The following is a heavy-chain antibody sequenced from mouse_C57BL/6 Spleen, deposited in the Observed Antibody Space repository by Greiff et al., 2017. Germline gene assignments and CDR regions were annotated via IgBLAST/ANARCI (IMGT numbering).Heavy chain of an antibody. Sequence: VQLQQSGAELVRPGASVKLSCKASGYTFTDYYINWVKQRPGQGLEWIARIYPGSGNTYYNEKFKGKATLTAEKSSSTAYMQLSSLTSEDSAVYFCARVTTVDDYFDYWGQGTTLTVSS. D-gene: IGHD1-1*01. CDR1: GYTFTDYY. V-gene: IGHV1-76*01. J-gene: IGHJ2*01. CDR3: ARVTTVDDYFDY. CDR2: IYPGSGNT.